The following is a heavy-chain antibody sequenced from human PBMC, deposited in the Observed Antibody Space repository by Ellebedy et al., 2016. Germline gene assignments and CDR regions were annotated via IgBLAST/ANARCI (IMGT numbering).Heavy chain of an antibody. CDR2: IIPIFGTA. V-gene: IGHV1-69*13. Sequence: SVKVSXKASGGTFSSYAISWVRQAPGQGLEWMGGIIPIFGTANYAQKFQGRVTITADESTSTAYMELSSLRSEDTAVYYCARPSPFYEPYSAFDYWGQGTLVTVSS. D-gene: IGHD3-16*01. CDR1: GGTFSSYA. J-gene: IGHJ4*02. CDR3: ARPSPFYEPYSAFDY.